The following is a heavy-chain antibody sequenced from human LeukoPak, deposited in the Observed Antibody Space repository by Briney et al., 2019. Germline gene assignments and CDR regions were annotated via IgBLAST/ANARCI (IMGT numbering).Heavy chain of an antibody. CDR1: GFTFSSYA. CDR2: IYSGGST. V-gene: IGHV3-53*01. Sequence: GGSLRLSCAASGFTFSSYAMSWVRQAPGKGLGWVSVIYSGGSTYYADSVKGRFTISRDNSKNTLYLQMNSLRAEDTAVYYCAGRGGSGYSYGLTYWGQGTLATVSS. CDR3: AGRGGSGYSYGLTY. J-gene: IGHJ4*02. D-gene: IGHD5-18*01.